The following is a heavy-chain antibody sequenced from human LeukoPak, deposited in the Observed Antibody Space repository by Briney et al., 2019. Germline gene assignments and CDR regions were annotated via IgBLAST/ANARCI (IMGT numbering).Heavy chain of an antibody. Sequence: ASVKVSCKASGYTFTSYGISWVRQAPGQGLEWMGWISAYNGNTNYAQKLQGRVTMTTDTSTSTAYMELRSLRSDDTAVYYCATDLGYCSSTTCDTFDCWGQGTLVTVSS. V-gene: IGHV1-18*01. J-gene: IGHJ4*02. D-gene: IGHD2-2*01. CDR3: ATDLGYCSSTTCDTFDC. CDR2: ISAYNGNT. CDR1: GYTFTSYG.